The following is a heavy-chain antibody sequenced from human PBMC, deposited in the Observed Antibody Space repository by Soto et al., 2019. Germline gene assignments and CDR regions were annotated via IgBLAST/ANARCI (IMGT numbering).Heavy chain of an antibody. CDR2: IWYDGSNK. CDR1: GFTFSSYC. V-gene: IGHV3-33*01. D-gene: IGHD2-15*01. CDR3: ARDGRYCSGGSCHHAFDI. J-gene: IGHJ3*02. Sequence: GVSRSRSCAASGFTFSSYCMHWVRQAPGNGLEWVAVIWYDGSNKYYADSVKGRFTISRDNSKNTLYLQMNSLRAEDTAVYYCARDGRYCSGGSCHHAFDIWGQGTMVTVSS.